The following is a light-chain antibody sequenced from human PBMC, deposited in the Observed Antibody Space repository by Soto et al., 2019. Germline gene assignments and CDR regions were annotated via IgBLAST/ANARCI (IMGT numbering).Light chain of an antibody. J-gene: IGKJ3*01. V-gene: IGKV3-15*01. CDR2: SAS. CDR3: MQALQTSFT. Sequence: EILMTQSPATLSVSPGERATLSCRASQNVITNLAWYQQRPGHTPRLLIYSASTRVTGIPDRFSGSGSGTDFTLKISRVEAEDVGVYYCMQALQTSFTFGPGTKVDIK. CDR1: QNVITN.